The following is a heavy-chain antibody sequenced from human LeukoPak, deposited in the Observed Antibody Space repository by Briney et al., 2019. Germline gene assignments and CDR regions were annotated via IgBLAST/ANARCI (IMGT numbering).Heavy chain of an antibody. CDR2: IYYSGST. Sequence: SGTLSLTCAVSGGSISSSNWWSWVRQPPWKGLEWIGYIYYSGSTNCNPSLKSRVTISVDTSKNQFSLKLSSVTAADTAVYYCARVMYYYDSSGYYPYYFDYWGQGTLVTVSS. CDR3: ARVMYYYDSSGYYPYYFDY. V-gene: IGHV4-4*02. D-gene: IGHD3-22*01. CDR1: GGSISSSNW. J-gene: IGHJ4*02.